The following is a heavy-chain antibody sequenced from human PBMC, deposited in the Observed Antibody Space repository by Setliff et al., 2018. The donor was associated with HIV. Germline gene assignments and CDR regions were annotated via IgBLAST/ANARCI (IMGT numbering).Heavy chain of an antibody. CDR3: ARGGTLYY. V-gene: IGHV1-8*02. CDR1: GYTFTSYG. J-gene: IGHJ4*02. CDR2: MNPNSGNT. D-gene: IGHD3-10*01. Sequence: ASVKVSCKASGYTFTSYGISWVRQAAGQGLEWMGWMNPNSGNTGYAQKFQGRVTMTRDTSTSTAYMELSSLNADDTAVYYCARGGTLYYWGQGTLVTVSS.